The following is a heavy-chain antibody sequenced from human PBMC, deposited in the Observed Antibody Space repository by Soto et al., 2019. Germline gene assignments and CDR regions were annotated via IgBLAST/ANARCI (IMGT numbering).Heavy chain of an antibody. CDR1: GYSFAGYW. CDR3: ARQIYDSDTGPNFQYYFDS. CDR2: IDPSDSQT. D-gene: IGHD3-22*01. J-gene: IGHJ4*02. V-gene: IGHV5-10-1*01. Sequence: PGESLKISCNGSGYSFAGYWITWVRQKRGKGLEWMGRIDPSDSQTYYSPSFRGHVTISATKSITTVFLQWSSLRASDTAMYYCARQIYDSDTGPNFQYYFDSWGQGTPVTVSS.